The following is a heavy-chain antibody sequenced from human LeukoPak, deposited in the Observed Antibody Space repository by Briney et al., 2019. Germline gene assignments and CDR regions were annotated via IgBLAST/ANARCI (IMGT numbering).Heavy chain of an antibody. J-gene: IGHJ4*02. CDR2: INSSSNYI. D-gene: IGHD4-17*01. CDR3: ARDQGDYGDFDY. V-gene: IGHV3-21*01. CDR1: GFSFRSYS. Sequence: GGSLRPSCAASGFSFRSYSMNWVRQAPGKGLEWVSSINSSSNYIYYSDSVKGRFTISRDNAKNSLYLQMNSLRAEDTAVYYCARDQGDYGDFDYWGQGTLVTVSS.